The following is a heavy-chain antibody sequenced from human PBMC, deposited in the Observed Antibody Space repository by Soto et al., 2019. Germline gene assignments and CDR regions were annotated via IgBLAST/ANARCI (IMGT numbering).Heavy chain of an antibody. CDR1: GGSISSSSYY. J-gene: IGHJ6*02. CDR2: IYYSGST. CDR3: ASDLLACTNFQGWCYHYYGMDV. D-gene: IGHD2-8*01. V-gene: IGHV4-39*01. Sequence: SETLSLTCTVSGGSISSSSYYWGWIRQPPGKGLEWIGSIYYSGSTYYNPSLKSRVTISVDTSKNQFSLKLSSVTAADTAVYYCASDLLACTNFQGWCYHYYGMDVWGQGTTVTAP.